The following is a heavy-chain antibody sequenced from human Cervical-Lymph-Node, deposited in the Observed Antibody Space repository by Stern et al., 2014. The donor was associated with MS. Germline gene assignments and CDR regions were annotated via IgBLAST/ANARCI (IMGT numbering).Heavy chain of an antibody. Sequence: VQLVESGGGVVQPGRSLRLSCAASGFTFSSYGMHWVRQAPGKGLEWVAVISYDGSNKYYADSVKGRFTISRDNSKNTLYLQMNSLRAEDTAVYYCAKGSSGWSDSWGQGTLVTVSS. J-gene: IGHJ5*01. CDR2: ISYDGSNK. CDR3: AKGSSGWSDS. V-gene: IGHV3-30*18. CDR1: GFTFSSYG. D-gene: IGHD6-19*01.